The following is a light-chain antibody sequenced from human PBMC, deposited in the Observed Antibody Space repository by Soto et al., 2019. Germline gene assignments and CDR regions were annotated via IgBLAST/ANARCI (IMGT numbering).Light chain of an antibody. J-gene: IGKJ5*01. CDR3: QQRSNGIT. CDR1: QSVTSNY. Sequence: EIVLTQSPGTLSLSPGERATLSCRASQSVTSNYLAWYQQKPGQAPRLLIYDASNRATGIPARFSGSGSGTDFTLTISSLEPEDFAVYYCQQRSNGITFGQGTRLEIK. CDR2: DAS. V-gene: IGKV3D-20*02.